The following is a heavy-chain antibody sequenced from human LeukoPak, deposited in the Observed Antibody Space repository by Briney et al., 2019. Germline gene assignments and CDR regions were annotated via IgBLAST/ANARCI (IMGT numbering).Heavy chain of an antibody. CDR2: MNPNSGNT. V-gene: IGHV1-8*01. CDR3: ARLRLFDY. J-gene: IGHJ4*02. D-gene: IGHD4-17*01. CDR1: GYTFINYD. Sequence: PGASVKVSCKASGYTFINYDINWVRQATGQGLEWMGWMNPNSGNTGYAQKFQGRVTMTRNTSITTAYMELSNLRSKDTAVYYCARLRLFDYWGQGTLVTVSS.